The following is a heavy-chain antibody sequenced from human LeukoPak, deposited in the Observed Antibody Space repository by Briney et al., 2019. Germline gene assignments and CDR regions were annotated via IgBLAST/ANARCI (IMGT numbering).Heavy chain of an antibody. CDR3: ARDYAMDV. CDR2: IWYDGSNK. CDR1: GXXFXXYX. V-gene: IGHV3-33*01. Sequence: RXXXAXXGXXFXXYXXXWXXQAPGKGLEWVAVIWYDGSNKYYADSVKGRFTISRDNSKNTLYLQMNSLRAEDTAVYYCARDYAMDVWGQGTTVTVSS. J-gene: IGHJ6*02.